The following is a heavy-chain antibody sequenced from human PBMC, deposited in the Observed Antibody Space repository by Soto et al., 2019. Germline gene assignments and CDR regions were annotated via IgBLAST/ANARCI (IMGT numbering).Heavy chain of an antibody. D-gene: IGHD3-22*01. J-gene: IGHJ4*02. CDR1: GYSFTSYW. V-gene: IGHV5-51*01. Sequence: PGESLKISCKGSGYSFTSYWICWVRQMPGKGLEWMGIIYPGDSDTRYSPSFQGQVTISADKSISTAYLQWSSLKASDTAMYYCASPVGAQYDSSGYFGYWGQGTPVTVSS. CDR3: ASPVGAQYDSSGYFGY. CDR2: IYPGDSDT.